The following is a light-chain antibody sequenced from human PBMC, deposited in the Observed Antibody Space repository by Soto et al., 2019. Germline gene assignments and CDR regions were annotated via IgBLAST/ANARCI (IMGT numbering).Light chain of an antibody. CDR3: VSYTSSTTYV. Sequence: QSVLTQPPSASGSPGQSVTISCIGTSSDVGGYNYVSWYQQHPGKAPKLMIYDVANRPSGVSNRFSGSKSGSTASLIISRLQTEDEADYYCVSYTSSTTYVFGTGTKLTVL. J-gene: IGLJ1*01. CDR2: DVA. CDR1: SSDVGGYNY. V-gene: IGLV2-14*01.